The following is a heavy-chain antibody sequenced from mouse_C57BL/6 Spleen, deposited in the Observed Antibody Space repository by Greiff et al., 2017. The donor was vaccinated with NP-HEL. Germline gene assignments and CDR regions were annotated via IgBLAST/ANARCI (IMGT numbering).Heavy chain of an antibody. CDR2: IYPRSGNT. J-gene: IGHJ1*03. Sequence: QVQLQQSGAELARPGASVKLSCKASGYTFTSYGISWVKQRTGQGLEWIGEIYPRSGNTYYNEKFKGKATLTADKSSSTAYMELRSLTSEDSAVYFCARSAYDGSWYFDVWGTGTTVTVSS. V-gene: IGHV1-81*01. CDR3: ARSAYDGSWYFDV. D-gene: IGHD2-3*01. CDR1: GYTFTSYG.